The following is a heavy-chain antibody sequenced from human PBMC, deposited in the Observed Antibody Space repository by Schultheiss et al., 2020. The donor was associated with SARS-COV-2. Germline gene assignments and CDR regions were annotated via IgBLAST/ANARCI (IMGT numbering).Heavy chain of an antibody. CDR1: GFTFSSYW. V-gene: IGHV3-7*03. D-gene: IGHD7-27*01. CDR2: IKEDGSEK. CDR3: ASPPQLGIWKYFDY. Sequence: GGSLRLSCAASGFTFSSYWMSWVRQAPGKGLEWVAKIKEDGSEKYYVDSVKGRFTISRDNSKNTLYLQMNSLRAEDTAVYYCASPPQLGIWKYFDYWGQGTLVTVSS. J-gene: IGHJ4*02.